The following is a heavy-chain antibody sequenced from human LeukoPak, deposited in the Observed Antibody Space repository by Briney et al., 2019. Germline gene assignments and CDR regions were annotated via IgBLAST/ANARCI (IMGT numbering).Heavy chain of an antibody. CDR2: ISSSSSYI. D-gene: IGHD6-19*01. V-gene: IGHV3-21*01. Sequence: GGSLRLSCAASGFTFNSYTMNWVRQAPGKGLEWVSSISSSSSYIYYADSVKGRFTISRDNAKNSLYLQMNSLRAEDTAVYYCARDGPPGIAVAGTGDDAFDIWGQGTMVTVSS. CDR1: GFTFNSYT. CDR3: ARDGPPGIAVAGTGDDAFDI. J-gene: IGHJ3*02.